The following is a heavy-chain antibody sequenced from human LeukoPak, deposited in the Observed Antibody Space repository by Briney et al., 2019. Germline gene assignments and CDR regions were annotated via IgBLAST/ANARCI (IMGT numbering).Heavy chain of an antibody. Sequence: GGSLRLSCAASGFTFSSYGMHWVRQAPGKGLEWVAFIRYDGSNKYYADSVKGRFTISRDNSKNTLYLQMNSLRAEDTAVYYCAKEGDSSSWYDLYDYWGQGTLVTVSS. J-gene: IGHJ4*02. CDR2: IRYDGSNK. V-gene: IGHV3-30*02. CDR3: AKEGDSSSWYDLYDY. CDR1: GFTFSSYG. D-gene: IGHD6-13*01.